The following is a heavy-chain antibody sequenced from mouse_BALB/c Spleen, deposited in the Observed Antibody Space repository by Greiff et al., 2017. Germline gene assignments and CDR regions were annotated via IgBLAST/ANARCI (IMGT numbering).Heavy chain of an antibody. J-gene: IGHJ1*01. Sequence: VQLKESGPELVKPGASVKISCKASGYSFTGYFMNWVMQSHGKSLEWIGRINPYNGDTFYNQKFKGKATLTVDKSSSTAHMELRSLASEDSAVYYCAREYYGSSYGYFDVWGAGTTVTVSS. CDR1: GYSFTGYF. CDR3: AREYYGSSYGYFDV. CDR2: INPYNGDT. V-gene: IGHV1-20*02. D-gene: IGHD1-1*01.